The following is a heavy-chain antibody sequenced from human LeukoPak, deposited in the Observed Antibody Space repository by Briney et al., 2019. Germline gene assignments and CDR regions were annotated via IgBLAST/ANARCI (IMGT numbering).Heavy chain of an antibody. CDR2: ISGSGGST. CDR1: GFTFSSYA. D-gene: IGHD6-13*01. Sequence: GGSLRLSCAASGFTFSSYAMSWVRQAPGKGLEWVSAISGSGGSTYYADSVKGRFTISRDNSKNTLYLQMNSLRAEDTAVYYCAKSMSIAAAGYDAFDIWGQGTMVTVSS. V-gene: IGHV3-23*01. CDR3: AKSMSIAAAGYDAFDI. J-gene: IGHJ3*02.